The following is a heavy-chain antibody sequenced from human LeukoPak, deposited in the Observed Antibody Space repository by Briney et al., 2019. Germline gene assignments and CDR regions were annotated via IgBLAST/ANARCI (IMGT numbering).Heavy chain of an antibody. V-gene: IGHV3-49*04. CDR3: TRDPREYYYDSSGYYED. CDR2: IRSKAYGGTT. J-gene: IGHJ4*02. D-gene: IGHD3-22*01. CDR1: GFTFGDYA. Sequence: GGSLRLSCTASGFTFGDYAMSWVRQAPGKGLEWVGFIRSKAYGGTTEYAASVKGRFTISRDDSKSIDYLQMNSLKTEDTAVYYCTRDPREYYYDSSGYYEDWGQGTLVTVSS.